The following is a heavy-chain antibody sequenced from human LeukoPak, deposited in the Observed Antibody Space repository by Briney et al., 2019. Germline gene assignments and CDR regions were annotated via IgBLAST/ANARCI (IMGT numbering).Heavy chain of an antibody. CDR1: GGSISTYY. CDR3: ASSPILTYYFDY. Sequence: SETLSLTCTVSGGSISTYYWSWIRQPAGKGLEWIGRIYTSGSTNYNPSLKSRVTMSVDTSKNQFSLKLSSVTAADTAVYYCASSPILTYYFDYWGQGTLVTVSS. J-gene: IGHJ4*02. V-gene: IGHV4-4*07. CDR2: IYTSGST. D-gene: IGHD2-2*02.